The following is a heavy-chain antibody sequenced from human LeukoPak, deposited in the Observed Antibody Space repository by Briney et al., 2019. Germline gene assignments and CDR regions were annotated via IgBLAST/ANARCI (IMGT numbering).Heavy chain of an antibody. V-gene: IGHV4-38-2*01. CDR3: ARIPEGQTAYFDY. Sequence: SETLSLTCAVSYYSITSGYFWGWIRQPPGREPQWIGSIYHSGRTYYNPSLMSRVTMSVDTSKNHFSLKLTSVTAADTAVYYCARIPEGQTAYFDYWGQGSLVAVSS. D-gene: IGHD2-21*02. CDR1: YYSITSGYF. J-gene: IGHJ4*02. CDR2: IYHSGRT.